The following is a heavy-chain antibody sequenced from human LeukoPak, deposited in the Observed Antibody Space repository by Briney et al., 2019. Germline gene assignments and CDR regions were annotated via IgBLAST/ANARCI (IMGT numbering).Heavy chain of an antibody. J-gene: IGHJ4*02. CDR1: GGTFSSYA. V-gene: IGHV1-69*13. CDR2: IIPIFGTA. Sequence: ASVKVSCKASGGTFSSYAISWVRQAPGQGLEWMGGIIPIFGTANYAQKFQGRVTITADESTSTAYMELSSLRSEDTAVYYCASMFGIAAAPFDYWGQGTLVTVSS. D-gene: IGHD6-13*01. CDR3: ASMFGIAAAPFDY.